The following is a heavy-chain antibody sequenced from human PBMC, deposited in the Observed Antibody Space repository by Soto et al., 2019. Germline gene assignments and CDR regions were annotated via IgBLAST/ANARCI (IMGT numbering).Heavy chain of an antibody. CDR1: GFTFSSYA. Sequence: GGSLRLSCAASGFTFSSYAMNWVRQAPGKGLEWVSAISRSGAGAYYADSLKGRFTISRDNSKNTPYLQMNSLRAEDTAVYYCAKDPLYNWNDEISYYYYMDVWGKGTTVTVSS. J-gene: IGHJ6*03. CDR3: AKDPLYNWNDEISYYYYMDV. CDR2: ISRSGAGA. D-gene: IGHD1-1*01. V-gene: IGHV3-23*01.